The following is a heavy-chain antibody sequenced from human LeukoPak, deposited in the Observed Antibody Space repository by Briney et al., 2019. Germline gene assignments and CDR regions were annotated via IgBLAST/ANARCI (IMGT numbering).Heavy chain of an antibody. D-gene: IGHD3-16*01. J-gene: IGHJ4*02. CDR3: ARGLAY. CDR2: IYSGGTT. V-gene: IGHV3-53*01. CDR1: TFTFSSYN. Sequence: GGSLRLSCAASTFTFSSYNMNWVRQAPGKGLEWVSLIYSGGTTYYADSVKGRFTISRDNSKNTLYLQMNNLRVEDTAVYYCARGLAYWGQGTLVTVSS.